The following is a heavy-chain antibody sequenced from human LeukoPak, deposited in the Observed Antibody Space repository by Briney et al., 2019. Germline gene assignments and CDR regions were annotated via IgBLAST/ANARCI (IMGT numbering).Heavy chain of an antibody. CDR1: GFTFSSYA. D-gene: IGHD4-23*01. CDR2: ISGSSGST. V-gene: IGHV3-23*01. CDR3: AKAVPKAVVTPSFDY. J-gene: IGHJ4*02. Sequence: GGSLRLSCAASGFTFSSYAMSWVRQAPGKGLEWVSGISGSSGSTYYADSVKGRFTISRDNSKNTLYLQMNSLRVEDTAVYYCAKAVPKAVVTPSFDYWGQGTLVTVSS.